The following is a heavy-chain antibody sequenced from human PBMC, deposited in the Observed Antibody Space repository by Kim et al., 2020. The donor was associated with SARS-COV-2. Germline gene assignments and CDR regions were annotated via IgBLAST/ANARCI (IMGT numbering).Heavy chain of an antibody. CDR3: ARDFTYYDRSGYDIRWFDP. J-gene: IGHJ5*02. CDR2: IYYSGRT. CDR1: GGSISSYS. Sequence: SETLSLTCTVSGGSISSYSWSWIRQPPGKGLEWIGYIYYSGRTNYNPSLKSRVTISVDTSKNRFSLKLSSVTAADTAVYYCARDFTYYDRSGYDIRWFDPWGQGTLVTVSS. V-gene: IGHV4-59*13. D-gene: IGHD3-22*01.